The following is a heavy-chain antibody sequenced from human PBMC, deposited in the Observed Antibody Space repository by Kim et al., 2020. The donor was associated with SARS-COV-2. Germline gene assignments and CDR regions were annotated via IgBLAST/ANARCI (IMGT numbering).Heavy chain of an antibody. CDR2: ST. V-gene: IGHV4-4*09. CDR3: ASLVRFFMDV. J-gene: IGHJ6*02. D-gene: IGHD3-3*01. Sequence: STNYNPSLKSRVTSSVDTSKNQFSLKLSFVTAADTAVYYCASLVRFFMDVWGQGTTVTVSS.